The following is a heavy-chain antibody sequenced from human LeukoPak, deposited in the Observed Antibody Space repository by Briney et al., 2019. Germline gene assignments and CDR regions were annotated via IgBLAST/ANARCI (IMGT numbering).Heavy chain of an antibody. D-gene: IGHD4-23*01. CDR2: IIPILGIA. CDR1: GGTFSSYA. V-gene: IGHV1-69*04. J-gene: IGHJ4*02. CDR3: ARYDSDATTEVTPFDY. Sequence: ASVKVSCKASGGTFSSYAISWVRQAPGQGLEWMGRIIPILGIANYAQKFQGRVTITADKSTSTAYMELSSLRSEDTAVYYCARYDSDATTEVTPFDYWGQGTLVTVSS.